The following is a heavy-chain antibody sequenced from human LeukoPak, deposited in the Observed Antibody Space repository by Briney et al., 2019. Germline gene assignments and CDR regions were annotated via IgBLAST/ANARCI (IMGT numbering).Heavy chain of an antibody. CDR3: AREGWELSPYAAFDI. D-gene: IGHD1-26*01. V-gene: IGHV1-2*02. Sequence: ASVKVSCKASGYTFTGYYMHWVRQAPGQGLEWMGWINPNSGGTNYAQKFQGRVTMTRDTSSSTAYMELSRLRSDDTAVYYCAREGWELSPYAAFDIWGQGTMVTVSS. J-gene: IGHJ3*02. CDR1: GYTFTGYY. CDR2: INPNSGGT.